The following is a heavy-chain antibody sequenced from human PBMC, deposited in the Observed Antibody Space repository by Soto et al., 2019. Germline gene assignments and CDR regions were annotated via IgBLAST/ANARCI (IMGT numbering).Heavy chain of an antibody. D-gene: IGHD3-3*01. CDR2: IIPIFGTA. CDR3: ARGQLYYDFWSGYYDY. CDR1: GGTFSSYA. Sequence: ASVKVSCKASGGTFSSYAISWVRQAPGQGLEWMGGIIPIFGTANYAQKFQGRVTITADKSTSTAYMELSSLRSEDTAVYYCARGQLYYDFWSGYYDYWGQGTLVTVST. V-gene: IGHV1-69*06. J-gene: IGHJ4*02.